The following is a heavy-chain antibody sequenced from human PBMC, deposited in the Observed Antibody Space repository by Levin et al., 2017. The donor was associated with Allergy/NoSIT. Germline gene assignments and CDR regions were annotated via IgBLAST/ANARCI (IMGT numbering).Heavy chain of an antibody. CDR3: ARHQAGNGWDLDY. V-gene: IGHV5-51*01. Sequence: GESLKISCKGSGYSFTGYWIGWVRQMPGKGLESMGFIYPGDSDTRYSPSFQGQVTISADKSISTAYLQWSSLKASDTAMYYCARHQAGNGWDLDYWGQGTLVTVSS. D-gene: IGHD6-19*01. CDR1: GYSFTGYW. CDR2: IYPGDSDT. J-gene: IGHJ4*02.